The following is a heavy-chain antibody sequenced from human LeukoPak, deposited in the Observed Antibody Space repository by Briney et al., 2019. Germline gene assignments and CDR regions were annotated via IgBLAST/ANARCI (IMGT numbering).Heavy chain of an antibody. J-gene: IGHJ4*02. CDR1: GGSISSSSYY. CDR2: IYHSGST. V-gene: IGHV4-39*07. CDR3: ARGVTAAGLDY. Sequence: SETLSLTCTVSGGSISSSSYYWGWIRQPPGKGLEWIGSIYHSGSTYYNPSLKSRVTISVDTSKNQFSLKLNSVTAADTAVYYCARGVTAAGLDYWGQGTLVTVSS. D-gene: IGHD6-13*01.